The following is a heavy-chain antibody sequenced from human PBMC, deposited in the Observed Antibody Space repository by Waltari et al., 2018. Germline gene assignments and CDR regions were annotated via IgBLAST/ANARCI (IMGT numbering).Heavy chain of an antibody. CDR2: IYYSGST. Sequence: QLQLQESGPGLVKPSETLSLTCTVSGGSISSSSYYWGWIRQPPGKGLEWIGSIYYSGSTYYNPSLKSRVTISVDTSKNQFSLKLSSVTAADTAVYYCARIPRGYYYYMDVWGKGTTVTISS. V-gene: IGHV4-39*07. CDR3: ARIPRGYYYYMDV. CDR1: GGSISSSSYY. D-gene: IGHD3-10*01. J-gene: IGHJ6*03.